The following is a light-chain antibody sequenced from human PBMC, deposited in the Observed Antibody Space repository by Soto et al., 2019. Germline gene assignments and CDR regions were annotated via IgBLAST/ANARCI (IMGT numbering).Light chain of an antibody. J-gene: IGLJ2*01. Sequence: QSVLTQPPSVSGAPGQRVTISCTGSSSNIGAGYDVHWYQQLPGTAPKLLIYVNNNRPSGVPDRFSGSKSGTSASLAITGLQAEDEADYYCQSYDSSLNVVFGGGTKVTVL. CDR1: SSNIGAGYD. CDR3: QSYDSSLNVV. CDR2: VNN. V-gene: IGLV1-40*01.